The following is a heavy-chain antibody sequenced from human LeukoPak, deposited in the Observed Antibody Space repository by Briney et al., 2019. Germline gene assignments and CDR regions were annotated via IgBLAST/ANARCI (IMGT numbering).Heavy chain of an antibody. Sequence: LAGGSLRLSCAASGFTFSSYAMSWVRQAPGKGLEWVAVISYDGSNKYYADSVKGRFTISRDNSKNTLYLQMNSLRAEDTAVYYCARVSNTYYYDSSGFDNAFDIWGQGSMVTVSS. J-gene: IGHJ3*02. CDR1: GFTFSSYA. CDR3: ARVSNTYYYDSSGFDNAFDI. V-gene: IGHV3-30*04. CDR2: ISYDGSNK. D-gene: IGHD3-22*01.